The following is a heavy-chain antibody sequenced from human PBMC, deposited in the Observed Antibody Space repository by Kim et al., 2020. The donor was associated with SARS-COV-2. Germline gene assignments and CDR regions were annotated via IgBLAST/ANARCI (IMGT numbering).Heavy chain of an antibody. CDR2: NYPGDSDT. V-gene: IGHV5-51*01. CDR1: GYSFTNYW. D-gene: IGHD3-22*01. CDR3: ASLNYYDSSEGVGYFDL. J-gene: IGHJ2*01. Sequence: GESLKISCKGSGYSFTNYWIGWVRQMPGKGLEWMGINYPGDSDTRYSPSFQGQVTISADKSISTAYLQWSSLKASDTAMYYCASLNYYDSSEGVGYFDLWGRGTLVTVSS.